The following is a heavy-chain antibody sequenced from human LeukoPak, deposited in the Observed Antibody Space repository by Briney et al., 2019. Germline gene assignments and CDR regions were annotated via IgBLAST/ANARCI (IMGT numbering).Heavy chain of an antibody. D-gene: IGHD6-13*01. CDR3: ARVVQGSSSWTGRYFDY. J-gene: IGHJ4*02. V-gene: IGHV4-59*12. Sequence: SETLSLTCTVSGGSISSYYWSWIRQPAGKGLERIGYIYYSGSTNYDPSLKSRVTISVDRSKNQFSLKLSSVTAADTAVYYCARVVQGSSSWTGRYFDYWGQGTLVTVSS. CDR1: GGSISSYY. CDR2: IYYSGST.